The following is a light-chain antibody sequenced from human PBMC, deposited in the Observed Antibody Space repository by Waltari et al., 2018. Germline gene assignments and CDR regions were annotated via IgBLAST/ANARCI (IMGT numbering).Light chain of an antibody. CDR3: CSYAGRYTFDVV. CDR2: DVT. Sequence: QSALTQPRSVSGSPGQSVTISCTGSSSDVGDYNYVSWYQQHPDTAPKLLIYDVTKGPVGVPVRFSGSKSCNTASRTISGLQAEEEADYSGCSYAGRYTFDVVFGGGTKLTVL. J-gene: IGLJ2*01. CDR1: SSDVGDYNY. V-gene: IGLV2-11*01.